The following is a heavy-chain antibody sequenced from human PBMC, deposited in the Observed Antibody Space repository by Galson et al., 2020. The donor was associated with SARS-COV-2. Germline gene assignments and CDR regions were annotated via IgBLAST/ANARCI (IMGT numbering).Heavy chain of an antibody. CDR2: IIPIFGTA. CDR1: GGTFSSYA. CDR3: ARDPHSSSSPD. D-gene: IGHD6-13*01. Sequence: ASVKVSCKASGGTFSSYAISWVRQAPGQGLEWMGRIIPIFGTANYAQKFQGRVTITADKSTSTAYMELSSLRSEDTAVYYCARDPHSSSSPDWGQGTLVTVSS. V-gene: IGHV1-69*06. J-gene: IGHJ4*02.